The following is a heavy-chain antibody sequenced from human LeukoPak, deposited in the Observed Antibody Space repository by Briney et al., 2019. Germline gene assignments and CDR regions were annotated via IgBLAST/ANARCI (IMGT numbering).Heavy chain of an antibody. J-gene: IGHJ5*02. Sequence: SVKVSCKASGGTFSSYAISWVRQAPGQGLEWMGGIIPIFGTANYARKFQGRVTITTDESTSTAYMELSSLRSEDTAVYYCARSLLRFLEWLPTSKNWFDPWGQGTLVTVSS. V-gene: IGHV1-69*05. CDR1: GGTFSSYA. CDR2: IIPIFGTA. D-gene: IGHD3-3*01. CDR3: ARSLLRFLEWLPTSKNWFDP.